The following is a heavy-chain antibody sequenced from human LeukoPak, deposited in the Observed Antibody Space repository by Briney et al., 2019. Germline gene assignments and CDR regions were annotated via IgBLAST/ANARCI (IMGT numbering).Heavy chain of an antibody. CDR2: ISYDGSNK. CDR1: GFTFSSYG. V-gene: IGHV3-30*18. Sequence: PGGSLRLSCAASGFTFSSYGMHWVRQAPGKGLEWVAVISYDGSNKYYADSVKGRFTISRDNSKNTLYLQMNSLRAEDTAVYYCAKDFSSSWYLGDYFDYWGQGTLVTVSS. CDR3: AKDFSSSWYLGDYFDY. D-gene: IGHD6-13*01. J-gene: IGHJ4*02.